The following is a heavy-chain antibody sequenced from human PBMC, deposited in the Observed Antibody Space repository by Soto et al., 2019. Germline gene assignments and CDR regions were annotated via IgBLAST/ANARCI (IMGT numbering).Heavy chain of an antibody. Sequence: EVQLVESGGGSVQPGGSLRLSCAASGFSLSSYWMHWVRQVPGKGLVWVSRIQSDGRSTHYADSVKGRCTISKDNAKNTLYLQKDSVRVEDTAVYYCAREKAVAGPCSDYWGQGNLVTVSS. V-gene: IGHV3-74*01. J-gene: IGHJ4*02. CDR1: GFSLSSYW. CDR2: IQSDGRST. D-gene: IGHD6-19*01. CDR3: AREKAVAGPCSDY.